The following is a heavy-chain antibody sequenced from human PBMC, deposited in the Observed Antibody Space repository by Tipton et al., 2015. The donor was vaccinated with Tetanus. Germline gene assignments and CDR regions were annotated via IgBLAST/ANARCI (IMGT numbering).Heavy chain of an antibody. CDR1: GASMSSSSYY. CDR2: ISNSGTS. CDR3: ARRLPREPWYFDY. D-gene: IGHD1-26*01. V-gene: IGHV4-39*01. J-gene: IGHJ4*02. Sequence: TLSLTCNVSGASMSSSSYYWDWIRQPPGRGLEWIASISNSGTSYNNPSFRSRVTISVDTSKNQFSPKLNSVTAADTAVYYCARRLPREPWYFDYWGQGMQVTVSS.